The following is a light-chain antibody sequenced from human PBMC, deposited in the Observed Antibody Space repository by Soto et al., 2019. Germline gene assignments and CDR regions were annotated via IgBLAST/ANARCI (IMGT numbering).Light chain of an antibody. CDR1: QSVSSY. J-gene: IGKJ4*01. V-gene: IGKV3-11*01. Sequence: EIVLTQSPATLSLSPGERATLSCRASQSVSSYLAWYQQKPGQAPRLLIYDASNRATGIPARFSGGGSGTDFTLTISSLEPEDFAVYYWQQRSNWPPTFSGGNQVEIK. CDR3: QQRSNWPPT. CDR2: DAS.